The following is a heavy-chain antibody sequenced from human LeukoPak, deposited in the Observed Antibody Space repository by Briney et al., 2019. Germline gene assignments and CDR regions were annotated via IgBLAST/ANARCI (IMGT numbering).Heavy chain of an antibody. Sequence: ASVKVSCKASGYTFTGYYMHWVRQAPGQGLEWMGWINPNSGGTNYAQKFQGRVTMTRDTSISTAYMELSRLRSDDTAVYYCASCPACGDSSGYRKPLGYWGQGTLVTVSS. CDR1: GYTFTGYY. CDR3: ASCPACGDSSGYRKPLGY. V-gene: IGHV1-2*02. J-gene: IGHJ4*02. D-gene: IGHD3-22*01. CDR2: INPNSGGT.